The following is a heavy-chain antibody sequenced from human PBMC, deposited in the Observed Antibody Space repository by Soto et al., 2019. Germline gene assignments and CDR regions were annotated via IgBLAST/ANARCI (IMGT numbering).Heavy chain of an antibody. J-gene: IGHJ4*02. CDR3: ARVAKEENPKLESWYAFDF. CDR2: IYYRGGT. D-gene: IGHD6-13*01. CDR1: GGSIRSGGYF. V-gene: IGHV4-31*03. Sequence: VQLQESGPGLVKPSQTLSLTCTVSGGSIRSGGYFWSWVRQQPGKGLEWIGHIYYRGGTSYNPSLESRVAMSVDTSKNEFTLKVNSVTAADTAIYYCARVAKEENPKLESWYAFDFWGRGTLVTVSS.